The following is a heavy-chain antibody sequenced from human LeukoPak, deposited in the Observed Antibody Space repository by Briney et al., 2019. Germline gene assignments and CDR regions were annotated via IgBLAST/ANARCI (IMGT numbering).Heavy chain of an antibody. CDR2: IKQDGSEK. CDR3: ARRGLRYFDWLFPFDI. Sequence: GGSLRLSCAASGFTFSSYWMSWFRQAPGKGLEWAANIKQDGSEKYYVDSVKGRFTISRDNAKNSLYLQMNSLRAEDTAVYYCARRGLRYFDWLFPFDIWGQGTVVTVSS. CDR1: GFTFSSYW. J-gene: IGHJ3*02. V-gene: IGHV3-7*01. D-gene: IGHD3-9*01.